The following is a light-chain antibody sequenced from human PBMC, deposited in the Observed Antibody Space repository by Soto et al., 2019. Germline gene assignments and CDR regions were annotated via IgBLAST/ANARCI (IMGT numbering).Light chain of an antibody. Sequence: QSVLTQPASVSGSPGQSITISCTGTSSDVGGYNFVSWYQQHPGKAPKLMIFEVSNRPSGVSNRFSGSKSGNTASLTISGLQAGDEAVYYCSSYTSSTPGVFGTGTKVTVL. V-gene: IGLV2-14*01. CDR1: SSDVGGYNF. CDR2: EVS. J-gene: IGLJ1*01. CDR3: SSYTSSTPGV.